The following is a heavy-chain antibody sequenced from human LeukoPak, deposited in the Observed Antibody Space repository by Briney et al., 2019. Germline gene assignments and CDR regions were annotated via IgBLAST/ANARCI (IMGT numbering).Heavy chain of an antibody. CDR1: GFTVSSNY. J-gene: IGHJ4*02. CDR3: AKDQRWESPHYLDS. V-gene: IGHV3-53*01. Sequence: GGSLRLSCAASGFTVSSNYMSWVRQAPGKGLEWVSVIYSGGSTYYADSVKGRFTISRDNSKNTLYVQMNSLRDEDTALYYCAKDQRWESPHYLDSWAREPKSPSPQ. D-gene: IGHD1-26*01. CDR2: IYSGGST.